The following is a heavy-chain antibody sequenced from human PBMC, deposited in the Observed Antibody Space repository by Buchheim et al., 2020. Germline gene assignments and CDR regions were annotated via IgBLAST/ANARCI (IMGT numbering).Heavy chain of an antibody. CDR2: LFYTGST. D-gene: IGHD2-2*01. V-gene: IGHV4-59*01. CDR3: ATYCSTTSCTFDY. CDR1: GGTISSYY. Sequence: QVQLQESGPGLVKPSETLSLTCTVSGGTISSYYWSWIRQPPGKGLEWIGYLFYTGSTNYKASLKSRTAISIDPSKKQFSLKLSSVTAADTAVYYGATYCSTTSCTFDYWGQGTL. J-gene: IGHJ4*02.